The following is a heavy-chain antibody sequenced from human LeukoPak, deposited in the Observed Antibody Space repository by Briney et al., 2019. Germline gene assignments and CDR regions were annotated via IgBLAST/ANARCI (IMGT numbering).Heavy chain of an antibody. CDR3: AKTTVGYSSGRFPGWPADC. V-gene: IGHV3-23*01. D-gene: IGHD6-19*01. CDR1: GFTFNTYA. CDR2: ICGSGGCT. Sequence: GGSLRLSCAASGFTFNTYAIYWVRQAPGKGPEWVSGICGSGGCTYYADSVKGRFTISRDNSKNTVYLQMNSLTVDDTAVYYCAKTTVGYSSGRFPGWPADCWGQGTLVTVSS. J-gene: IGHJ4*02.